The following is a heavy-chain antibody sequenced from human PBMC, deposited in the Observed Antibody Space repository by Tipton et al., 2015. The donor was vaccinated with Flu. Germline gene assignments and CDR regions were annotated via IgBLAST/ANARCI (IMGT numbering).Heavy chain of an antibody. CDR3: ARERRGGWPFYDAFDF. CDR1: GGSISSYY. CDR2: IYYTGST. J-gene: IGHJ3*01. V-gene: IGHV4-59*01. D-gene: IGHD6-19*01. Sequence: TLSLTCTVSGGSISSYYWSWIRQPPGKGLEWIGYIYYTGSTNYNPSLKSRVTISVDTSNNQFSLKLSSVTAADTAVYYCARERRGGWPFYDAFDFWGQGTTVTVSS.